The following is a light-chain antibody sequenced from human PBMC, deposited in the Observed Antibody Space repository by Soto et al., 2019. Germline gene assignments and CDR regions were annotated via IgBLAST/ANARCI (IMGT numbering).Light chain of an antibody. V-gene: IGLV3-21*04. J-gene: IGLJ1*01. CDR3: QVWDSSSDHPRV. CDR1: NIGSKS. Sequence: SYALTQPPSVSVAPGKTARITCGGNNIGSKSVHWYQQKPGQAPVLVIYYDSDRPSGIPERFSGSNSGNTATLTISRVEAGDEADYYCQVWDSSSDHPRVFGTGTKVTVL. CDR2: YDS.